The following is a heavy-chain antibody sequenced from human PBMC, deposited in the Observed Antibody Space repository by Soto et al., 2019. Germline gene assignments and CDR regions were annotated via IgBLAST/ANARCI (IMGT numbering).Heavy chain of an antibody. V-gene: IGHV3-23*01. CDR3: AKHRAGFGSGSDTYYFDV. Sequence: EVQLLESGGDLVQPGGSLRLSCIASGVTFSTYAMSWVRQAPGKGLEWVSAISGSGGTTYYADSVKGRFTISRDNSKNTLYLQMNSLRAEDTAVYYCAKHRAGFGSGSDTYYFDVWSQGTLVTVSS. J-gene: IGHJ4*02. D-gene: IGHD3-10*01. CDR1: GVTFSTYA. CDR2: ISGSGGTT.